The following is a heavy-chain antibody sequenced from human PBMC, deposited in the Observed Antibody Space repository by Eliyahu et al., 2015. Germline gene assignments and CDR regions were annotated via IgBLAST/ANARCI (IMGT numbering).Heavy chain of an antibody. CDR3: ARDVILDI. V-gene: IGHV1-2*02. CDR2: INPYSGDT. J-gene: IGHJ3*02. CDR1: GYTFTGYH. Sequence: QVQLVQSGAEIKKPGASVKVSCKASGYTFTGYHIQWVRQAPGQGLEWMGWINPYSGDTSYAQNFRGRVTVTRDTSTNTSFMELSSLTSDDTAVYFCARDVILDIWGQGTVVTVSS.